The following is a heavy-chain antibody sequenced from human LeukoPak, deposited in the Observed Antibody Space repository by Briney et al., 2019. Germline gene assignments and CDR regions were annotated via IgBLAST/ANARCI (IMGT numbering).Heavy chain of an antibody. CDR2: IYSGGST. Sequence: GGSLRLSCAASGFTVATYYMIWVRQAPGTGLEWVSVIYSGGSTSYADSVRGRFTISRDNSKNTLYLQMNSLRVEDTAVYYCARGGSYLSAFDIWGQGTMVTVSS. D-gene: IGHD1-26*01. CDR3: ARGGSYLSAFDI. V-gene: IGHV3-66*01. J-gene: IGHJ3*02. CDR1: GFTVATYY.